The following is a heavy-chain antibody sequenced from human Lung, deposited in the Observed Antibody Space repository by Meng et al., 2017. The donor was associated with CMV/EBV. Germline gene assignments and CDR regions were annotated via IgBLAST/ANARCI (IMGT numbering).Heavy chain of an antibody. CDR2: ISPYNHNT. D-gene: IGHD3-3*01. J-gene: IGHJ4*02. V-gene: IGHV1-18*01. CDR1: YTFEDYG. CDR3: ARGSPVGDYWSGYYSDN. Sequence: YTFEDYGITWVRQAPGQGLEWMGWISPYNHNTNYAQNLQGRVTMTADTSTSTAYMDLRSLRSDDTAVYYCARGSPVGDYWSGYYSDNWGQGTLVTVSS.